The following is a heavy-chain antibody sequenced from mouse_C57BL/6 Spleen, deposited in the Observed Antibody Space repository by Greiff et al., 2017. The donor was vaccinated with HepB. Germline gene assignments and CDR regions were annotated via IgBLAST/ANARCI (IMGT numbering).Heavy chain of an antibody. CDR2: INPNNGGT. CDR1: GYTFTDYN. J-gene: IGHJ4*01. CDR3: ARRDYYGKGYAMDY. D-gene: IGHD2-1*01. V-gene: IGHV1-22*01. Sequence: VHVKQSGPELVKPGASVKMSCKASGYTFTDYNMHWVKQSHGKSLEWIGYINPNNGGTSYNQKFKGKATLTVNKSSSTAYMELRSLTSEDSAVYYCARRDYYGKGYAMDYWGQGTSVTVSS.